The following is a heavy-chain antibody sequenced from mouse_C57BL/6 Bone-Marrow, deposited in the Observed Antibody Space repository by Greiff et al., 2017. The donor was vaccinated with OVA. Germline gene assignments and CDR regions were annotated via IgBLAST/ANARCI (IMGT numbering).Heavy chain of an antibody. D-gene: IGHD3-2*02. Sequence: QVQLQQPGAELVKPGASVKMSCKASGYTFTSYWITWVKQRPGQGLEWIGDIYPGSGSTNYNEKFKSKATLTVDTSASTAYMQLSSLTSEDTAVYDCAREGTAQAPFAYWGKGTLVTVSA. CDR2: IYPGSGST. CDR1: GYTFTSYW. V-gene: IGHV1-55*01. J-gene: IGHJ3*01. CDR3: AREGTAQAPFAY.